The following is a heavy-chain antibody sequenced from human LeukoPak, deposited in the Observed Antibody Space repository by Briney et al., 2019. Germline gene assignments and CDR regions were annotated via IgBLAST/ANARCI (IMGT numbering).Heavy chain of an antibody. V-gene: IGHV1-2*02. D-gene: IGHD6-19*01. J-gene: IGHJ6*03. Sequence: ASVKVSCKASGYTFTGYYMHWVRQAPGQGLEWMGWINPNSGGTNYAQKFQGGVTMTRDTSISTAYMELSRLRSDDTAVYYCARGRQGGVAGTAGGHEYYMDVWGKGTTVTVSS. CDR2: INPNSGGT. CDR1: GYTFTGYY. CDR3: ARGRQGGVAGTAGGHEYYMDV.